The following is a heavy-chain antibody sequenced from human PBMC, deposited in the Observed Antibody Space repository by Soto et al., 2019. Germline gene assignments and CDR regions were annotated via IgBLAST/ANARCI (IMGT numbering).Heavy chain of an antibody. J-gene: IGHJ6*03. D-gene: IGHD3-9*01. CDR2: IIPILGIA. CDR1: GGTFSSYT. CDR3: ARDTYYDILTGPPTDYYYMDV. Sequence: SVKVSCKASGGTFSSYTISWVRQAPGQGLEWMGRIIPILGIANYAQKFQGRVTITADKSTSTAYMELSSLRSEDTAVYYCARDTYYDILTGPPTDYYYMDVWGKGTTVTVSS. V-gene: IGHV1-69*04.